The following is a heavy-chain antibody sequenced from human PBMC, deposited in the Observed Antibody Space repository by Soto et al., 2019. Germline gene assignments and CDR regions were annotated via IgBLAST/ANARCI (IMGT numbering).Heavy chain of an antibody. CDR3: AREPTNYGFFTPAGFFDY. J-gene: IGHJ4*02. CDR1: GGSISSSNW. CDR2: IYHSGST. D-gene: IGHD3-10*01. V-gene: IGHV4-4*02. Sequence: QVQLQESGPGLVKPSGTLSLTCAVSGGSISSSNWWSWVRQPPGKGLEWIGEIYHSGSTNYNPSLKSRVTISVDKSKNQFSLKLSSVTAADTAVYYCAREPTNYGFFTPAGFFDYWGQGTLVTVSS.